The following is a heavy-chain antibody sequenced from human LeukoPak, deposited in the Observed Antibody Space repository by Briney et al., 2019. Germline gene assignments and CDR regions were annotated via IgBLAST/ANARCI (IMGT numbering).Heavy chain of an antibody. CDR1: GFTFSDYY. D-gene: IGHD6-13*01. CDR2: ISSSGSTI. J-gene: IGHJ4*02. CDR3: ARVGSIAAAGTPDY. V-gene: IGHV3-11*01. Sequence: GGSLSLSWAASGFTFSDYYMSWIRQAPGKGLKWVSYISSSGSTIYYADSVKGRFTISRDNAENSLYLQVNSLRAEDTAVYYCARVGSIAAAGTPDYWGQGTLVTVSS.